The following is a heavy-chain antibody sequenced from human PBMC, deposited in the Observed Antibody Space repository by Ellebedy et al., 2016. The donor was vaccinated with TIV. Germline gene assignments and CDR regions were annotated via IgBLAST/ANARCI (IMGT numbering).Heavy chain of an antibody. Sequence: MPSETLSLTCTVSAGSISSSSYYWGLIRQPPGKGLGWIGCFYYSGSTYYNPSLKSRVTISVDTSKNQFSLKMSSVTATDTAVYYCAGTTDYYYYGMDVWGQGTTVTVSS. J-gene: IGHJ6*02. CDR1: AGSISSSSYY. V-gene: IGHV4-39*01. CDR2: FYYSGST. D-gene: IGHD1-26*01. CDR3: AGTTDYYYYGMDV.